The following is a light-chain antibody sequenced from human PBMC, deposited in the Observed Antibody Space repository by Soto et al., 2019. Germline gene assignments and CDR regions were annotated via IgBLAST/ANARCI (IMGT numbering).Light chain of an antibody. J-gene: IGKJ1*01. V-gene: IGKV1-27*01. CDR1: QGISNY. Sequence: QMTQSPSSLSASVGDRVTITCRASQGISNYLAWYQQKPGGAPKLLLYEASTLQSGVPSRFSGSGSGADFTLTISSLQPEDVAIYYCQKYNDAPRTFGQGTRVEMK. CDR3: QKYNDAPRT. CDR2: EAS.